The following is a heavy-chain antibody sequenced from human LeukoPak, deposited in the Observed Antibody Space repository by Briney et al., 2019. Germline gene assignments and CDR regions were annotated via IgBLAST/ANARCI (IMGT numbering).Heavy chain of an antibody. CDR3: AGDKTTGGWYEFDY. CDR1: GFTVSSNY. D-gene: IGHD6-19*01. Sequence: PGGSLRLSCAASGFTVSSNYMSWVRQGPGKGLECVSGISNDGDTYYADCVKGRFTISRDTSKNTVSLQMNSVRAEDTAVYYCAGDKTTGGWYEFDYWGQGPLVPVSS. J-gene: IGHJ4*02. V-gene: IGHV3-53*01. CDR2: ISNDGDT.